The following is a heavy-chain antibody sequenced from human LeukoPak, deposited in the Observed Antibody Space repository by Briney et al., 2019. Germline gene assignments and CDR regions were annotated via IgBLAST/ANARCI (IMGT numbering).Heavy chain of an antibody. CDR1: GFTFSSYW. CDR3: ARSNSGFDY. Sequence: GGSLRLSCAASGFTFSSYWMHWVCQAPGKGLVWVSRTNIDGSITSYADSVRGRFTISRDNAKNTLYLQMNNLRAEDTAVYYRARSNSGFDYWGQGTLVTVSS. CDR2: TNIDGSIT. V-gene: IGHV3-74*01. J-gene: IGHJ4*02. D-gene: IGHD6-19*01.